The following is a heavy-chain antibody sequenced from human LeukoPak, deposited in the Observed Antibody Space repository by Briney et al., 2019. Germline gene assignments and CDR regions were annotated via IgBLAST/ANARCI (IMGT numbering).Heavy chain of an antibody. Sequence: PGGSLRLSCAASGFTFSTYGMSWVRQAPGKGLEWVSVISGSGGSTYYADSVKGRFTISRDNSRNTLYLQMDSLRVEDTAVYYCAKDDGGSSGWYPDSRGQGTLVTVSS. V-gene: IGHV3-23*01. CDR2: ISGSGGST. J-gene: IGHJ4*02. CDR3: AKDDGGSSGWYPDS. CDR1: GFTFSTYG. D-gene: IGHD6-19*01.